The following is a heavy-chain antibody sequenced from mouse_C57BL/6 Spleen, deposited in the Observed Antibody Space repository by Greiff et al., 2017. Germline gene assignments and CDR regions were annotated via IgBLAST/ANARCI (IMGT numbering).Heavy chain of an antibody. Sequence: VHVQQPGAELVKPGASVKLSCTASGYNFTSYWMHWVKQRPGRGLEWIGRIDPNSGGTKYTAKFKSKAPLTVDTPSSTAYMQRRSRTSEDAAGYDCARGATAYYVDYWGQGTTLTGSS. CDR2: IDPNSGGT. V-gene: IGHV1-72*01. CDR3: ARGATAYYVDY. CDR1: GYNFTSYW. D-gene: IGHD1-2*01. J-gene: IGHJ2*01.